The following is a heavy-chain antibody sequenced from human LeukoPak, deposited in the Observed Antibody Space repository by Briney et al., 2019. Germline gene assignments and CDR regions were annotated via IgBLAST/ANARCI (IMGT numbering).Heavy chain of an antibody. CDR3: ASGSGWRQLY. V-gene: IGHV3-7*01. CDR1: EFTFSSNW. CDR2: IKSDGSEK. D-gene: IGHD5-24*01. J-gene: IGHJ4*02. Sequence: GGSLRLTCVVSEFTFSSNWMNWVRQAPGKGLEWVANIKSDGSEKYYADSVKGRFTISRDNAKNSLYLQMNSLKAEDTAVYYCASGSGWRQLYWGQGTLVTVSP.